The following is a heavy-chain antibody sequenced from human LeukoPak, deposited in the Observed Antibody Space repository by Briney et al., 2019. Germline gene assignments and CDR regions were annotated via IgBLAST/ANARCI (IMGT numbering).Heavy chain of an antibody. V-gene: IGHV1-2*02. CDR3: ARDLEDTAMVSWFDP. D-gene: IGHD5-18*01. J-gene: IGHJ5*02. Sequence: ASVKVSCTPSGYTFTGYYIQWVRQAPRQGLEWMGWINPSSGGTNYAQKFQGRVTMTRDTSISTAYMELSRLRSDDTAVYYCARDLEDTAMVSWFDPWGQGTLVTVSS. CDR1: GYTFTGYY. CDR2: INPSSGGT.